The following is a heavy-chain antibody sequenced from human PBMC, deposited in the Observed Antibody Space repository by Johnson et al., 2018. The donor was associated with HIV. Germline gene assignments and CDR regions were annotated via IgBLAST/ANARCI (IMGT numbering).Heavy chain of an antibody. CDR2: IKQDGSER. CDR3: ARVDVGAFDI. Sequence: VQLVESGGGVVQPGRSLRLSCAASGFTFSSYWMTWVRQAPGKGLEWVANIKQDGSERYYVDSLKGRFTISRDNAKNSLYLQMNSLRAEDTAVFHCARVDVGAFDIWGQGTMVTVSS. J-gene: IGHJ3*02. CDR1: GFTFSSYW. D-gene: IGHD1-26*01. V-gene: IGHV3-7*01.